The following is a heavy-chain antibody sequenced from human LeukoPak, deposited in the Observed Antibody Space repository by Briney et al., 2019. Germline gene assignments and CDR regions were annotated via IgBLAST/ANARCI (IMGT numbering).Heavy chain of an antibody. V-gene: IGHV4-59*01. CDR3: ARFPHPQGNYFDY. J-gene: IGHJ4*02. CDR2: IYKSGNT. Sequence: SETLSLTCTVSGGSISNYYWSWIRQPPGKGLEWIGYIYKSGNTNYNPSLKSRVTTSVDTSKNQFSLNLSSVTAADTAVYYCARFPHPQGNYFDYWGQGALVTVSS. CDR1: GGSISNYY.